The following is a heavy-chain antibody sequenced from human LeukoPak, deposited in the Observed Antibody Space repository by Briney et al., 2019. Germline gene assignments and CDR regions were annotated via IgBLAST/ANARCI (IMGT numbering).Heavy chain of an antibody. CDR2: ISGSGGST. Sequence: GGSLRLSCAASGFTFSSYAMGWVRQAPGKGLEWVSAISGSGGSTYYADSVKGRFTISRDNSKNTLYLQMNSLRAEDTAVYYCAKFTSRVTTLLDYWGQRTLVAVSS. CDR3: AKFTSRVTTLLDY. CDR1: GFTFSSYA. D-gene: IGHD4-17*01. J-gene: IGHJ4*02. V-gene: IGHV3-23*01.